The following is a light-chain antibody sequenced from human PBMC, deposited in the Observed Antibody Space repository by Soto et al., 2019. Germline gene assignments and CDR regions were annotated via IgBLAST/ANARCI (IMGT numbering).Light chain of an antibody. J-gene: IGKJ1*01. CDR1: QSATSNF. Sequence: EIVLTQSPGTLSLSPGERVTRGCRASQSATSNFVDCCQQKPGQAPRLLICDRFGGSGSGTDFILVIHRLEPDDIAANYCQQCGSSPPTFGQGTKVDIK. CDR3: QQCGSSPPT. V-gene: IGKV3-20*01.